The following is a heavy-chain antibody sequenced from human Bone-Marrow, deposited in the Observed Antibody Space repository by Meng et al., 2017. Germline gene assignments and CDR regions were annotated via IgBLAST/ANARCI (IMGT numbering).Heavy chain of an antibody. CDR2: ISTGGDNI. D-gene: IGHD1/OR15-1a*01. J-gene: IGHJ2*01. V-gene: IGHV3-48*03. CDR1: GFTFDTYG. Sequence: GESLKISCAASGFTFDTYGMNWVRQAPGMGLEWVSCISTGGDNIFYADSVKGRFTISRDNSKNTLYLQMNSLRVEDTAVYYCVQTKGQWFSELWGRGTLVTVSS. CDR3: VQTKGQWFSEL.